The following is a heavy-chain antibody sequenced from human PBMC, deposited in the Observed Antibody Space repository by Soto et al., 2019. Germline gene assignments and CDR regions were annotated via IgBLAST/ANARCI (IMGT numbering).Heavy chain of an antibody. D-gene: IGHD3-9*01. CDR1: GFTFSSYG. V-gene: IGHV3-30*18. CDR2: ISYDGSNK. Sequence: GGSLRLSCAASGFTFSSYGMHWVRQAPGKGLEWVAVISYDGSNKYYADSVKGRFTISRDNSKNTLYLQMNSLRAEDTAVYYCAKGGSHYDILTGYYPPNYYYYMDVWGKGTTVTV. J-gene: IGHJ6*03. CDR3: AKGGSHYDILTGYYPPNYYYYMDV.